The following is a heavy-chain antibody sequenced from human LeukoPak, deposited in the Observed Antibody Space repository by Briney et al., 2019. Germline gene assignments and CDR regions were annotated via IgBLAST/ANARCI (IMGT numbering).Heavy chain of an antibody. CDR3: ARVEVTLSLQNYFDY. D-gene: IGHD3-10*02. CDR1: GGSISSSSYY. J-gene: IGHJ4*02. CDR2: IYYSGST. Sequence: KPSETLSLTCTVSGGSISSSSYYWGWIRQPPGKGLEWIGSIYYSGSTYYNPSLKSRVTISVDTSKNQFSLKLSSVTAADTAVYYCARVEVTLSLQNYFDYWGQGTLVTVSS. V-gene: IGHV4-39*07.